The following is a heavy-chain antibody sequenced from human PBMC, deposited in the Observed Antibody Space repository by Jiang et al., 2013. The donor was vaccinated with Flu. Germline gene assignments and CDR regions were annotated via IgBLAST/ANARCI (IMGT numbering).Heavy chain of an antibody. J-gene: IGHJ6*02. CDR3: ARDARRVPAAYYYYYGMDV. Sequence: CAASGFTFSSYAMHWVRQAPGKGLEWVAVISYDGSNKYYADSVKGRFTISRDNSKNTLYLQMNSLRAEDTAVYYCARDARRVPAAYYYYYGMDVWGQGP. D-gene: IGHD2-2*01. CDR1: GFTFSSYA. V-gene: IGHV3-30-3*01. CDR2: ISYDGSNK.